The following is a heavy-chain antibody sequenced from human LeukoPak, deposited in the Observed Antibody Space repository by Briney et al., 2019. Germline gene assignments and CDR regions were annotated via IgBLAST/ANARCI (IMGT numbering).Heavy chain of an antibody. V-gene: IGHV3-21*01. CDR2: ISTSGTHI. D-gene: IGHD2-21*02. CDR3: ARDPVCGGDCFVDY. CDR1: GFTFSSYS. Sequence: GGSLRPSCAASGFTFSSYSMNWVRQAPGKGLEWVSSISTSGTHIYYADSVKGRFTISRDNAKNSLYLQMNSLRAEDTALYYCARDPVCGGDCFVDYWGQGTLVTVSS. J-gene: IGHJ4*02.